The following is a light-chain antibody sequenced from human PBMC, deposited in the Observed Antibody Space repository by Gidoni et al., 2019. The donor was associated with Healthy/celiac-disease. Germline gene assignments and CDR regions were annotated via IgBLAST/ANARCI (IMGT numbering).Light chain of an antibody. CDR1: QSVSST. Sequence: IVLTQSPATLSVSPGVRATPSCRASQSVSSTLAWYQQKPGQAPRLLIYGSSTSATGMPARCSGSGAGTEFTLTISSLQSEDFAVYYCQQYNNWPLYTFGQGTKLEIK. J-gene: IGKJ2*01. CDR2: GSS. CDR3: QQYNNWPLYT. V-gene: IGKV3-15*01.